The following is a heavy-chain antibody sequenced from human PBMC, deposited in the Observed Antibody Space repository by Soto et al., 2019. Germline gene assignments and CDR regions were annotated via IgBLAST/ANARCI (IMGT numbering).Heavy chain of an antibody. CDR2: FYYSGST. Sequence: QVQLQESGPGLVKPSETLSLTCTVSGGSISSYYWSWIRQPPGKGLEWIGYFYYSGSTNYNPSLKSRVTLSVDTSKNQFSLKLSSVTAADTAVYYCARVVGSYYYYYMDVWGKGTTVTVSS. J-gene: IGHJ6*03. V-gene: IGHV4-59*01. CDR3: ARVVGSYYYYYMDV. CDR1: GGSISSYY.